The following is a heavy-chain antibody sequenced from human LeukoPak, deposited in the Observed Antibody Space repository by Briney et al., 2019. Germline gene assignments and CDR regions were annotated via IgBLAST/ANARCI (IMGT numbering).Heavy chain of an antibody. CDR1: GLTFSSYA. V-gene: IGHV3-23*01. Sequence: PGGSLRLSCAASGLTFSSYAMSWVRQAPRKGLEWVSGISGSGGSTYYADSVKGRFTISRDNSKNTLYLQMNSLRAEDTAVYYCAKGMGDLDYWGQGTLVTASS. CDR3: AKGMGDLDY. CDR2: ISGSGGST. J-gene: IGHJ4*02. D-gene: IGHD1-26*01.